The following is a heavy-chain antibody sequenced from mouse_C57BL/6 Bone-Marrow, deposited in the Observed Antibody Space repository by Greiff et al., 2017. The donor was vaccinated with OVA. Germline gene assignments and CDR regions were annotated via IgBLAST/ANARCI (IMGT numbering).Heavy chain of an antibody. CDR2: IHPNSGST. CDR3: ARDYYGSSYRYFDV. CDR1: GYTFTSYW. D-gene: IGHD1-1*01. J-gene: IGHJ1*03. V-gene: IGHV1-64*01. Sequence: QVQLQQPGAELVKPGASVKLSCKASGYTFTSYWMHWVKQRPGQGLEWIGMIHPNSGSTNYNEKLKSKATLTVDKSSSTAYMQLSSLTSEDSAVYYCARDYYGSSYRYFDVWGTGTTVTVSS.